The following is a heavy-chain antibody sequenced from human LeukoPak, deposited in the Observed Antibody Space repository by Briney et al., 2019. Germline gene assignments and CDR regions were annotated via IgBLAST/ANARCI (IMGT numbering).Heavy chain of an antibody. D-gene: IGHD3-22*01. V-gene: IGHV3-23*01. CDR1: GFTFSSYA. J-gene: IGHJ4*02. Sequence: GGSLRLSCAASGFTFSSYAMGWVRQAPGKGLEWVSTISGSGGSTYSADSVKGRFTISRDNSKNTLYLQMNSLRAEDTAVYYCAKGPRYYDSSGYLYYFDYWGQGTLVTVSS. CDR3: AKGPRYYDSSGYLYYFDY. CDR2: ISGSGGST.